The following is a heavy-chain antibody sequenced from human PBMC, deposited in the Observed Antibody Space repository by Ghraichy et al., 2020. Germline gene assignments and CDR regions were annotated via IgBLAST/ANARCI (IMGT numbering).Heavy chain of an antibody. D-gene: IGHD1-26*01. J-gene: IGHJ4*02. Sequence: GGSLRLSCAASGFTFSRYGMHWVRQAPGKGLEWVALRSPEEKTQYYADAVKGRFTISRDNSKNTLFLQMNNLSPEDTGMYYCAKGEDGSPDSWGQGTLVIVSS. CDR3: AKGEDGSPDS. CDR1: GFTFSRYG. V-gene: IGHV3-30*18. CDR2: RSPEEKTQ.